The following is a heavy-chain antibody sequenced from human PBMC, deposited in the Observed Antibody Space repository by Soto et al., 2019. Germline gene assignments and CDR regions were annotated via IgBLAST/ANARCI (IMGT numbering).Heavy chain of an antibody. V-gene: IGHV1-69*13. CDR2: IIPIFGTA. CDR1: GGTFSSYA. CDR3: AVGVGQLVKTGIDY. D-gene: IGHD6-6*01. Sequence: SVNVSCKTSGGTFSSYAISWVRQAPGQGLEWMGGIIPIFGTANYAQKFQGRVTITADESTSTAYMELSSLRSEDTAVYCCAVGVGQLVKTGIDYWGQGTLVTGSS. J-gene: IGHJ4*02.